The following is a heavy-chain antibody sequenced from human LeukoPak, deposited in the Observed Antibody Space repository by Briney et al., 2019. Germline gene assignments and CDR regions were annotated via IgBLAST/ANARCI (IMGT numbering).Heavy chain of an antibody. Sequence: GGSLRLSCAASGFTFSSYSMHWVRQAPGKGLEWVAVIWYDGSNKYYADSVKGRFTISRDNSKNTLYLQMNSLRAEDTAVYYCARDKRSGSYYNVDWFDPWGQGTLVTVSS. D-gene: IGHD3-10*01. J-gene: IGHJ5*02. CDR1: GFTFSSYS. CDR2: IWYDGSNK. V-gene: IGHV3-33*01. CDR3: ARDKRSGSYYNVDWFDP.